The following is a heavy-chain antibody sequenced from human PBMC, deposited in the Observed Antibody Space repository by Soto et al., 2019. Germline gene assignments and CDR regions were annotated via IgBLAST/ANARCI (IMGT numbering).Heavy chain of an antibody. CDR2: ILYDGSNK. J-gene: IGHJ6*02. V-gene: IGHV3-30*18. D-gene: IGHD2-2*01. Sequence: GGSLRLSCAASGFTFSNYGMHWVRQTPGKGLEWVALILYDGSNKYYADSVKRRFTISRDNSKNTLYLQVSSLRAEDTAVYYCAKSRDAYNFYFYYGMDVWGQGTTVTVSS. CDR3: AKSRDAYNFYFYYGMDV. CDR1: GFTFSNYG.